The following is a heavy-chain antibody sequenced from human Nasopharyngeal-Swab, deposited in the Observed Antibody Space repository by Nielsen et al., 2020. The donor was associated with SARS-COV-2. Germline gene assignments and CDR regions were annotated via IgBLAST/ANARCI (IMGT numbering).Heavy chain of an antibody. J-gene: IGHJ4*02. Sequence: SETLSLTCTVSGGSISSYYWGWIRQPPGKGLEWIGSIYYSGSTYYNPSLKSRVTISVDTSKNQFSLKLSSVTAADTAVYYCARDYDRWLVFDYWGQGTLVAVSS. CDR1: GGSISSYY. D-gene: IGHD6-19*01. V-gene: IGHV4-39*07. CDR3: ARDYDRWLVFDY. CDR2: IYYSGST.